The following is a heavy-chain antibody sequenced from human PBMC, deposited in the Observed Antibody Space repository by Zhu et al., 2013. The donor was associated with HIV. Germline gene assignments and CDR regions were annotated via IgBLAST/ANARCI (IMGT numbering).Heavy chain of an antibody. CDR2: IIPIFGTA. J-gene: IGHJ6*02. V-gene: IGHV1-69*01. Sequence: QVQLVQSGAEVRTPGASVKVSCQTSGYPFTGFYLHWVRQAPGQGLEWMGGIIPIFGTANYAQKFQGRVTITADESTSTAYMELSSLRSEDTAVYYCATLGNSYGMDVWGQGTTVTVSS. D-gene: IGHD1-7*01. CDR1: GYPFTGFY. CDR3: ATLGNSYGMDV.